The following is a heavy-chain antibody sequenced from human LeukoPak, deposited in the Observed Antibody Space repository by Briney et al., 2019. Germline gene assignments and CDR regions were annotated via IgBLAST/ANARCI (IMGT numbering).Heavy chain of an antibody. J-gene: IGHJ4*02. CDR2: IIPIFGTA. V-gene: IGHV1-69*13. Sequence: ASVKVSCKASGGTFSSYAISWVRQAPGRGLEWMGGIIPIFGTANYAQKFQGRVTITADESTSTAYMELSSLRSEDTAVYYCARGYCSSTSCYEDYWGQGTLVTVSS. CDR1: GGTFSSYA. D-gene: IGHD2-2*01. CDR3: ARGYCSSTSCYEDY.